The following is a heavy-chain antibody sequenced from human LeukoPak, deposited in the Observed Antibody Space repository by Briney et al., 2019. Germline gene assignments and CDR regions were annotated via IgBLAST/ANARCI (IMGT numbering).Heavy chain of an antibody. J-gene: IGHJ5*02. CDR1: GYSISSGYY. D-gene: IGHD3-10*01. Sequence: SETLSLTCTVSGYSISSGYYWGWIRQPPGKGLEWIGSIYHTGPTYYNPSLKSRVTISVDTSKNQFSLKLSSVTAADTAVYYCARVLIWFGQLQNWFDPWGPGTLVTVSS. V-gene: IGHV4-38-2*02. CDR3: ARVLIWFGQLQNWFDP. CDR2: IYHTGPT.